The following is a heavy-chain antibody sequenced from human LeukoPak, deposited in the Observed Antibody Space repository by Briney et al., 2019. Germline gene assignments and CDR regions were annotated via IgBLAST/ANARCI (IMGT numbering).Heavy chain of an antibody. CDR3: AGLVGRYSSGLYYYYFDY. J-gene: IGHJ4*02. D-gene: IGHD3-22*01. Sequence: SETLSLTCTVSGASVSSNSYHWSWIRQAPGKGLEWIGEMYLSGTTHSNPSVKSRVTISIDKSKNQFFLNLSSVTAADTAVYYCAGLVGRYSSGLYYYYFDYWGQGTLVTVSS. V-gene: IGHV4-39*07. CDR1: GASVSSNSYH. CDR2: MYLSGTT.